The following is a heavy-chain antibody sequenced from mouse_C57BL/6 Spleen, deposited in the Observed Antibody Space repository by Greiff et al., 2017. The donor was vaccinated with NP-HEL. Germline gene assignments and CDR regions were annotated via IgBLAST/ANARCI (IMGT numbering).Heavy chain of an antibody. CDR1: GYTFTSYW. J-gene: IGHJ2*01. V-gene: IGHV1-69*01. Sequence: QVQLQQPGAELVMPGASVKLSCKASGYTFTSYWMHWVKQRPGQGLAWIGEIDPSDSYTNYNQKFKGKSTLTVDKSSSTAYMQLSSLTSEDSAVYYCARGGYYVFDYWGQGTTLTVSS. D-gene: IGHD2-3*01. CDR2: IDPSDSYT. CDR3: ARGGYYVFDY.